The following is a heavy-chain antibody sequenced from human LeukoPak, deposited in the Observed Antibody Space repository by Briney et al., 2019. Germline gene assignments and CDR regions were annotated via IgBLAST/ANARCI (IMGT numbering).Heavy chain of an antibody. CDR2: ISGSGGST. V-gene: IGHV3-23*01. CDR3: AKRSGYDFWSGFDP. D-gene: IGHD3-3*01. CDR1: GFTFSSYA. J-gene: IGHJ5*02. Sequence: GGSLRLSCAASGFTFSSYAMRWVRQAPGKGLEWVSGISGSGGSTSYADSVKGRFTVSRDNSKNTLYLQMSSLRAEDTALYYCAKRSGYDFWSGFDPWGQGTWSSSPQ.